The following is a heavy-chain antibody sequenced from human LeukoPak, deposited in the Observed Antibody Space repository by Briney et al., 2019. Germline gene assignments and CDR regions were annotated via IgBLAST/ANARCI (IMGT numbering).Heavy chain of an antibody. CDR3: AAAIDYYFDY. CDR2: IYHSGST. V-gene: IGHV4-59*12. CDR1: GGSISSSY. Sequence: SETLSLTCTVSGGSISSSYWSWIRQPPGKGLEWIGEIYHSGSTNYNPSLKSRVTISVDKSKNQFSLKLSSVTAADTAVYYCAAAIDYYFDYWGQGTLVTVSS. J-gene: IGHJ4*02.